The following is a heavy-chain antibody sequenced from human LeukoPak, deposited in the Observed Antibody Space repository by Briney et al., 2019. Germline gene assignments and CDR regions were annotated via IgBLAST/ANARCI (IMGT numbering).Heavy chain of an antibody. CDR3: ARDLMTPGLYYDSGGSSS. CDR2: INPNSGGT. CDR1: GYTFTGYY. D-gene: IGHD3-22*01. V-gene: IGHV1-2*02. J-gene: IGHJ4*02. Sequence: ASVKVSCKSSGYTFTGYYMHWVRQAPGQGLEWMGWINPNSGGTNYAQKFQGRVTMTRDTSISTAYMELSRLRSDDTAVYYCARDLMTPGLYYDSGGSSSWGQGTLVTVSS.